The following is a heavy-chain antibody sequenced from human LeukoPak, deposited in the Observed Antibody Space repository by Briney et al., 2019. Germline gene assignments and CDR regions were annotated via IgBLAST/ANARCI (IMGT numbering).Heavy chain of an antibody. CDR2: ISWNSGSI. V-gene: IGHV3-9*01. Sequence: GRSLRLSCAASGFTFDDYAMHWVRQAPGKGLEWVSGISWNSGSIGYADSVKGRFTISRDNAKNSLYLQMNSQRAEDTALYYCAKDIYYYDSSGLDPWGQGTLVTVSS. CDR3: AKDIYYYDSSGLDP. CDR1: GFTFDDYA. J-gene: IGHJ5*02. D-gene: IGHD3-22*01.